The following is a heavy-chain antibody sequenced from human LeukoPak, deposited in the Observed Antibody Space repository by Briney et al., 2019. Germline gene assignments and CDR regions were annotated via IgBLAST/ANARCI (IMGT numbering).Heavy chain of an antibody. V-gene: IGHV3-33*01. D-gene: IGHD3-10*01. J-gene: IGHJ6*02. CDR3: ARELWFGESPANYYYYGMDV. Sequence: TGGSLRLSCAPSGFTFSSYGMHWVRQAPGKGLEWVAVIWCDGSNKYYADSVKGRFTISRDNSKNTLYLQMNSLRAEDTAVYYCARELWFGESPANYYYYGMDVWGQGTTVTVSS. CDR1: GFTFSSYG. CDR2: IWCDGSNK.